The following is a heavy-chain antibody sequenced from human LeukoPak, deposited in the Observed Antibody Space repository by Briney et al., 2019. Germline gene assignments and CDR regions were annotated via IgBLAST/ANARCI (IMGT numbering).Heavy chain of an antibody. CDR2: INPNSGGT. Sequence: VASVNVSCTASGYTFTGYYMHWVRQAPGQGLEWMGWINPNSGGTNYAQKFQGRVTMTRDTSISTAYMELSRLRSDDTAVYYCARGMVRGVMLFDYWGQGTLVTVSS. D-gene: IGHD3-10*01. J-gene: IGHJ4*02. CDR3: ARGMVRGVMLFDY. CDR1: GYTFTGYY. V-gene: IGHV1-2*02.